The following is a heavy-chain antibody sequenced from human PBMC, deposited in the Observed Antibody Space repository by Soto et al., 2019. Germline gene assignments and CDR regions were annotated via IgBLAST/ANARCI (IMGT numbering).Heavy chain of an antibody. Sequence: HVQLVESGGGVVQPGRSLRLSCAASGFTFSSYAMHWVRQAPGKGLEWVAVISYDGSNKYYADSVKGRFTISRDNSKNTLYLQMNSLRAEDTAVYYCARDPYDFWSGYWDYYYYGMDVWGQGTTVTVSS. V-gene: IGHV3-30-3*01. D-gene: IGHD3-3*01. CDR1: GFTFSSYA. CDR3: ARDPYDFWSGYWDYYYYGMDV. J-gene: IGHJ6*02. CDR2: ISYDGSNK.